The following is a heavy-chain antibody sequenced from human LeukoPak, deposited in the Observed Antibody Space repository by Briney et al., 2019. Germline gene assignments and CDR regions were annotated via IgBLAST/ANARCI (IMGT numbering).Heavy chain of an antibody. Sequence: GGSLRLSCAASGFTFSSYATSWVRQAPGKGLEWVSAISGSGGSTYYADSVKGRFTISRDNSKNTLYLQMNSLRAEDTAVYYCAKRASITIFGVVTPRLRSWLSPIDYWGQGTLVTVSS. CDR3: AKRASITIFGVVTPRLRSWLSPIDY. D-gene: IGHD3-3*01. J-gene: IGHJ4*02. CDR1: GFTFSSYA. V-gene: IGHV3-23*01. CDR2: ISGSGGST.